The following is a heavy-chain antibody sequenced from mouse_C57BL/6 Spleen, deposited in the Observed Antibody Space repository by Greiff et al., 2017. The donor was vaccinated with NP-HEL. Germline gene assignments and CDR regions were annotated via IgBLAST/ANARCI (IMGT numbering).Heavy chain of an antibody. V-gene: IGHV14-2*01. D-gene: IGHD2-3*01. J-gene: IGHJ1*03. CDR3: ARDGSHLYFCV. CDR2: IDPGDGET. Sequence: VQLQQSGAELVKPGASVKLSCTASGFNIKDYYMHWVKQRTEQGLEWIGRIDPGDGETKYAAKVQGKATIATDKTSNKAYLQLSSLTSEDTAVYYCARDGSHLYFCVRGTSTTVTSSS. CDR1: GFNIKDYY.